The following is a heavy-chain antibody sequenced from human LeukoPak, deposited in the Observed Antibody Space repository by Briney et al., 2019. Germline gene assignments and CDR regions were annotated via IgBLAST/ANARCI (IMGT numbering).Heavy chain of an antibody. D-gene: IGHD6-13*01. CDR3: AKDRRFRQLVPNAFDI. V-gene: IGHV3-23*01. CDR2: ISGSGGST. Sequence: PRGSLRLACAASAFTFSSYAMSWVRQAPGKGLEWGSAISGSGGSTYYADSVKGRFTISRDNSTNTLYLQMNSLRAEDTAVYYCAKDRRFRQLVPNAFDIWGQGTMVTVSS. J-gene: IGHJ3*02. CDR1: AFTFSSYA.